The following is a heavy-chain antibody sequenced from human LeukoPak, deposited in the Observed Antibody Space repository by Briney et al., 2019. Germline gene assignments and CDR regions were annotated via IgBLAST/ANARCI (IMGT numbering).Heavy chain of an antibody. CDR1: GYTFTGYY. CDR2: INPNSGGT. J-gene: IGHJ3*02. CDR3: AGYSHRSLVQVDAFDI. V-gene: IGHV1-2*02. Sequence: ASVKVSCKASGYTFTGYYMHWVLQAPGQGLEWMGWINPNSGGTNYAQKFQGRVTMTRDTSISTAYMELSRLRSDDTAVYYCAGYSHRSLVQVDAFDIWGQGTMVTVSS. D-gene: IGHD6-6*01.